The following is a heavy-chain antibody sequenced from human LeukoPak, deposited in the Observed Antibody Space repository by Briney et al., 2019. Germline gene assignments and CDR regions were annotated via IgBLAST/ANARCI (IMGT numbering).Heavy chain of an antibody. CDR3: ATYRREYYYGMDV. CDR1: GFTLSSRF. J-gene: IGHJ6*02. V-gene: IGHV3-66*01. Sequence: QARGSLRLSCAASGFTLSSRFMNWVRQAPGKGLEWVSVISSGGSTYYADSVKGRFTISRDNSKNTLYLQMNSLRAEDTAVYYCATYRREYYYGMDVWGQGTTVTVSS. CDR2: ISSGGST. D-gene: IGHD1-26*01.